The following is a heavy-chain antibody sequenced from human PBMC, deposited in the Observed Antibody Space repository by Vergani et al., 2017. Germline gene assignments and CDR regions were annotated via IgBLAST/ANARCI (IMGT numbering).Heavy chain of an antibody. Sequence: QVQLQESGPGLVKPSETLTITCDVSDSSFMTNRYWGWFRQSPGRGLRGIVCIQHSGDTNYNSSLKSRVSISMVSSSKFSLSLPSVTAADTAIYYCARHRVSGGVCPSSYFYGMDVWGHGTTVTVSS. J-gene: IGHJ6*02. CDR2: IQHSGDT. CDR3: ARHRVSGGVCPSSYFYGMDV. V-gene: IGHV4-38-2*01. D-gene: IGHD3-10*01. CDR1: DSSFMTNRY.